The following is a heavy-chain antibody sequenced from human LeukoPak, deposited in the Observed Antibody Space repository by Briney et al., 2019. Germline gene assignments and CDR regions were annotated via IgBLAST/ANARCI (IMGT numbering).Heavy chain of an antibody. J-gene: IGHJ5*02. D-gene: IGHD5-24*01. CDR1: GFRFSDYY. CDR2: IGSSSSTT. CDR3: ARDPSIDVYNHGWFDP. V-gene: IGHV3-11*04. Sequence: GGSLRLSCAASGFRFSDYYMSWIRQAPGKGLEWVSYIGSSSSTTYYADSVKGRFTISRDNTRKSLYLQMNSLRAEDTAVYYCARDPSIDVYNHGWFDPWGQGTLVTVSS.